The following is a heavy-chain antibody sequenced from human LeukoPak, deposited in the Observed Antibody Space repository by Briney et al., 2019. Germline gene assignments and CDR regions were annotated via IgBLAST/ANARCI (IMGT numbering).Heavy chain of an antibody. J-gene: IGHJ4*02. CDR2: IYYSGST. D-gene: IGHD1-1*01. CDR3: ARVMFEGTTPNFDY. V-gene: IGHV4-59*01. CDR1: GGSISSYY. Sequence: SETLSLTCTVSGGSISSYYWSWIRQPPGKGLEWIGYIYYSGSTNYNPSLKSRVTISVDTSKNQFSLKLSSVTAADTAVYYCARVMFEGTTPNFDYWGQGTLVTVSS.